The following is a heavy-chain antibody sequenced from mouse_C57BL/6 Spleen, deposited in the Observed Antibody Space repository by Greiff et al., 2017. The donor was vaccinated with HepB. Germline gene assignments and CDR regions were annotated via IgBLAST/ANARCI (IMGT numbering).Heavy chain of an antibody. J-gene: IGHJ3*01. D-gene: IGHD1-1*01. CDR3: ARASSSAWFAY. V-gene: IGHV1-76*01. Sequence: VQGVESGAELVRPGASVKLSCKASGYTFTDYYINWVKQRPGQGLEWIARIYPGSGNTYYNEKFKGKATLTAEKSSSTAYMQLSSLTSEDSAVYFCARASSSAWFAYWGQGTLVTVSA. CDR2: IYPGSGNT. CDR1: GYTFTDYY.